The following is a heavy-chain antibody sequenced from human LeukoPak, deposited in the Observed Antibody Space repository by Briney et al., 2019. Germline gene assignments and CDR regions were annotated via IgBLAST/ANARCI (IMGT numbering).Heavy chain of an antibody. D-gene: IGHD1-1*01. CDR2: IYYSGTT. CDR1: GGSISSSSDS. Sequence: PSETLSLTCTVSGGSISSSSDSWGWIRQPPGKGLEWIGSIYYSGTTYYNPSLKSRVTISVDTSKIQFSLKLSSVTAADTAVYYCARDLEGKDAFDIWGQGTMVTVSS. CDR3: ARDLEGKDAFDI. J-gene: IGHJ3*02. V-gene: IGHV4-39*07.